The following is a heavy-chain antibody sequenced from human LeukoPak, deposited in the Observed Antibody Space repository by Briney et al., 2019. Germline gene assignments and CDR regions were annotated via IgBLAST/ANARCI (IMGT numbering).Heavy chain of an antibody. J-gene: IGHJ6*03. D-gene: IGHD2-15*01. CDR2: ISSTGGTT. V-gene: IGHV3-23*01. CDR1: GITFSSYD. Sequence: AGSLRLSCAASGITFSSYDMSWVRQAQGKGLKWVSSISSTGGTTYYADSVKGRFTISRDNSKNTLYLQMNSLRAEDTAIYYCAKNGDRGAYCTGGTCYPYFYYYMDVWGKGTTVTI. CDR3: AKNGDRGAYCTGGTCYPYFYYYMDV.